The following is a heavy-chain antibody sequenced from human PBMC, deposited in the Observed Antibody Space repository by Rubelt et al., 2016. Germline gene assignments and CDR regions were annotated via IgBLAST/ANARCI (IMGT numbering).Heavy chain of an antibody. CDR1: TFSSYA. Sequence: TFSSYAMHWVRQAPGKGLEWVAVISYDGSNKYYADSVKGRFTISRDNSKNTLYLQMNSLRAEDTAVYYCARARTSYDDAFDIWGQGTMVTVSS. CDR3: ARARTSYDDAFDI. J-gene: IGHJ3*02. D-gene: IGHD5-18*01. V-gene: IGHV3-30*04. CDR2: ISYDGSNK.